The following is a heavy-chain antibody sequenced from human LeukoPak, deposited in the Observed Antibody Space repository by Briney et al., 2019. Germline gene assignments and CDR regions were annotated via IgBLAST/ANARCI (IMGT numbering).Heavy chain of an antibody. J-gene: IGHJ6*04. Sequence: GESLKISCKGSGYSFTSYWISWVRQLPGEGLEGMGRIDPSDSYTTHCPPFQGHVTISADKSISTAYLQWSSLKASDTAMYYCARHQWGYGMDVWGKGTTVTVSS. CDR2: IDPSDSYT. V-gene: IGHV5-10-1*01. CDR1: GYSFTSYW. CDR3: ARHQWGYGMDV. D-gene: IGHD3-16*01.